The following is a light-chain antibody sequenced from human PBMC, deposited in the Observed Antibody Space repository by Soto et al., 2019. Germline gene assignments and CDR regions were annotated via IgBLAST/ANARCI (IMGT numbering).Light chain of an antibody. V-gene: IGLV2-23*01. J-gene: IGLJ3*02. CDR2: EGN. Sequence: QSALTQPASVSGSPGQSITISCTGTSSDVGSYNLVSWYQQHPGKAPKLMIYEGNKRPSGVSNRFSVSKSGNTASLTISGLQAEDEADYYCAIWYSSTWVFGGGTKLTVL. CDR3: AIWYSSTWV. CDR1: SSDVGSYNL.